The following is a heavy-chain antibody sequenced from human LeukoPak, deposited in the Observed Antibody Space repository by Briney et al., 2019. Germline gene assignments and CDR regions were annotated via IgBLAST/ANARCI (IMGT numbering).Heavy chain of an antibody. J-gene: IGHJ6*03. Sequence: GGSLRLSCTASGFTVSSNYMSWHRQAPGKGLEWVSVIYSGGSTYYADSVKGRFTISRDNSKNTLYLQMNSLRAEDTAVYYCARDVRCGDCYSDHYYSYMDVWGKGTTVTVSS. CDR1: GFTVSSNY. V-gene: IGHV3-53*01. CDR2: IYSGGST. CDR3: ARDVRCGDCYSDHYYSYMDV. D-gene: IGHD2-21*02.